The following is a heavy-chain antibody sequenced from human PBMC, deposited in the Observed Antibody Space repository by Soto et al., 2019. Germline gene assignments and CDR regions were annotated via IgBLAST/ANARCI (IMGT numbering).Heavy chain of an antibody. V-gene: IGHV3-30-3*01. J-gene: IGHJ6*02. CDR3: AREIYVAGPTFYYYYYGMDV. CDR1: GFTFSSYA. Sequence: GGSLRLSCAASGFTFSSYAMHWVRQAPGKGLEWVAVISYDGSNKYYADSVKGRFTISRDNSKNTLYLQMNSLRAEDTAVYYCAREIYVAGPTFYYYYYGMDVWGQGTTVTVSS. D-gene: IGHD6-19*01. CDR2: ISYDGSNK.